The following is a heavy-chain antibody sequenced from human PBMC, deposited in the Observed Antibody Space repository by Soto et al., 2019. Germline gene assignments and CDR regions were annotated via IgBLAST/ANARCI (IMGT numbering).Heavy chain of an antibody. CDR1: GGTFSRYS. D-gene: IGHD2-15*01. Sequence: SVKVSCKASGGTFSRYSITWVRQAPGHGLEWIGRIIPIFGIPTYAQKFQGRVTITADESTSTAYMELSSLRSEDTAVYYCARVYCSGGSCYGIDYWGQGTLVTVSS. CDR3: ARVYCSGGSCYGIDY. CDR2: IIPIFGIP. V-gene: IGHV1-69*02. J-gene: IGHJ4*02.